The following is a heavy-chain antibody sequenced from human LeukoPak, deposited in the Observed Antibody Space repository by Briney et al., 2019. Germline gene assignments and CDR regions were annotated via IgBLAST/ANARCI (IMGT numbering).Heavy chain of an antibody. V-gene: IGHV1-46*01. Sequence: ASVKVSCKASGYTFTSYYMHWVRQAPGQGLEWMGIINPSGGSTSYAQKFQGSVTMTRDTSTSTVYMELSSLRSEDTAVYYCARAVGRNWFDPWGQGTLVTVSS. J-gene: IGHJ5*02. CDR2: INPSGGST. D-gene: IGHD6-19*01. CDR3: ARAVGRNWFDP. CDR1: GYTFTSYY.